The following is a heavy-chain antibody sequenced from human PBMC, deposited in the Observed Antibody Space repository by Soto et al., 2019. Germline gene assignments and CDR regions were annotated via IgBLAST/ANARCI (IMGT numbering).Heavy chain of an antibody. Sequence: QVHLQQWGAGLLKPSETLSLTCAVYGGSFTGHFWSWIRQPPGKGLEWIGEINHSGSTNYNPSLRSRVIISVDTSKNQFSLNRDSAAAADTAIYYCARGGFCSGGSCYRRPIDYWGQGTRVTVSS. CDR2: INHSGST. CDR3: ARGGFCSGGSCYRRPIDY. D-gene: IGHD2-15*01. CDR1: GGSFTGHF. J-gene: IGHJ4*02. V-gene: IGHV4-34*01.